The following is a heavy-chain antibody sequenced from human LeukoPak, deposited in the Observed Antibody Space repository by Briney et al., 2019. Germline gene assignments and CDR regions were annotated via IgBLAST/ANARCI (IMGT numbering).Heavy chain of an antibody. J-gene: IGHJ4*02. CDR1: GGSFSGYY. Sequence: SETLSLTCAVYGGSFSGYYWSWIRQPPGKGLEWIGEINHSGSTNYNPSLKSRVTILVDTSKNQFSLKLSSVTAADTAVYYCARGRYYGSGSYVTFDYWGQGTLVTVSS. D-gene: IGHD3-10*01. CDR2: INHSGST. CDR3: ARGRYYGSGSYVTFDY. V-gene: IGHV4-34*01.